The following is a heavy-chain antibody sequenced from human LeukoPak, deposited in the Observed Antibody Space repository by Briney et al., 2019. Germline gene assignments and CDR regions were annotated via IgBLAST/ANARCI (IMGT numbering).Heavy chain of an antibody. CDR2: IKQDGSEK. D-gene: IGHD2-2*01. CDR1: GFTFSSYW. J-gene: IGHJ4*01. V-gene: IGHV3-7*01. CDR3: ARDKVDIDY. Sequence: GGALRLSCAASGFTFSSYWMSWARQAPGKGLEWVANIKQDGSEKYYVDSVKGRFTNSRDNAKNSLYLQMNSLRGEETAVYYCARDKVDIDYLGQGTLVTGSS.